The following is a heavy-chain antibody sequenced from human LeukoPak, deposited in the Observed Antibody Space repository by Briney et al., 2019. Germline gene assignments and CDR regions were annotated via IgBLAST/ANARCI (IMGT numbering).Heavy chain of an antibody. CDR1: GGSVSSDTYY. CDR2: IYYRGST. V-gene: IGHV4-61*03. Sequence: SETLSLTCTVSGGSVSSDTYYWSWIRQPPGKGLEWIGYIYYRGSTNYNPSLKSRVTVSVDTSKNHFSLKLISVTAADTAVYYCARSLSPAVGGKYYYFYGMDVWGQGTTVTVSS. D-gene: IGHD3-3*01. J-gene: IGHJ6*02. CDR3: ARSLSPAVGGKYYYFYGMDV.